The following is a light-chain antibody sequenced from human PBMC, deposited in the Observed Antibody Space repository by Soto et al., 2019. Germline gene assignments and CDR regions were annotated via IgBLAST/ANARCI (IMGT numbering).Light chain of an antibody. Sequence: QSVLTQPPSVSGAPRQRVTISCTGSSSNIGAGYDVHWYQQLPGTAPKLLIYGNSNRPSGVPDRFSGSKSGTSASLAITGLQAEDEADYYCQSYDSSPGDVVFGGGTQLTVL. V-gene: IGLV1-40*01. CDR2: GNS. CDR3: QSYDSSPGDVV. CDR1: SSNIGAGYD. J-gene: IGLJ2*01.